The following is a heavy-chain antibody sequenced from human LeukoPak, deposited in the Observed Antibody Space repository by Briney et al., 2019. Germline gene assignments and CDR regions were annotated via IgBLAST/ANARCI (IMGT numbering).Heavy chain of an antibody. Sequence: PGGSLRLSCAASGFIFSSYGMHWVRQAPGKGLEWVAFIRSDGSKMYYGDSVKGRFTTSRDNSKNTLYLQMSSLRPEDTAVYYCARRGITIFGVVSEYFQHWGQGTLVTVSS. CDR3: ARRGITIFGVVSEYFQH. J-gene: IGHJ1*01. V-gene: IGHV3-30*02. CDR2: IRSDGSKM. D-gene: IGHD3-3*01. CDR1: GFIFSSYG.